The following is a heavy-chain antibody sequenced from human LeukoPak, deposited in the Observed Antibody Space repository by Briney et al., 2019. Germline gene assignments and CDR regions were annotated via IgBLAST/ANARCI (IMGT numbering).Heavy chain of an antibody. CDR2: IYYSGST. CDR3: ASSAAAGQGYSYYYGMDV. V-gene: IGHV4-59*01. J-gene: IGHJ6*02. D-gene: IGHD6-13*01. Sequence: SEALSPTCTVSGGSISSYYWSWIRQPPGKGLEWIGYIYYSGSTNYNPSLKSRVTISVDTSKNQFSLKLSSVTAADTAVYYCASSAAAGQGYSYYYGMDVWGQGTTVTVSS. CDR1: GGSISSYY.